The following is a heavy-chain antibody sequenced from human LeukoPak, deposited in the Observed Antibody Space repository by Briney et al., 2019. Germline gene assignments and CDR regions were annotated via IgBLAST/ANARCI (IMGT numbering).Heavy chain of an antibody. J-gene: IGHJ4*02. CDR1: GGSISSYY. V-gene: IGHV4-59*01. Sequence: SETLSLTCTVSGGSISSYYWSWIRQPPGKGLEWIGYIYYSGSTNYNPSLKSRVTISVDTSKNQFSLKLSSVTVADTAVYYCARERWPHYYFDYWGQGTLVTVSS. D-gene: IGHD5-24*01. CDR3: ARERWPHYYFDY. CDR2: IYYSGST.